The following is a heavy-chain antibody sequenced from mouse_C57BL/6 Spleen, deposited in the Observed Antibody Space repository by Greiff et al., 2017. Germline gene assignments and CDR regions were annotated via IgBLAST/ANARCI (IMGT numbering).Heavy chain of an antibody. CDR1: GYTFTGYW. CDR3: ARSSTGTSDY. Sequence: VKLMESGAELMKPGASVKLSCKATGYTFTGYWIEWVKQRPGHGLEWIGEILPGSGSTNYNAKFKGKATFTADTSSNTAYLQLSSLTTEDAAIXYCARSSTGTSDYWGQGTTLTVSS. V-gene: IGHV1-9*01. J-gene: IGHJ2*01. D-gene: IGHD4-1*02. CDR2: ILPGSGST.